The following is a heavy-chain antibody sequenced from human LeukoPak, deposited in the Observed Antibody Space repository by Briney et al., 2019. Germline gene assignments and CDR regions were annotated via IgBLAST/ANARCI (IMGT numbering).Heavy chain of an antibody. Sequence: GGSLRLSCAASGFTFSSYWMSWVRQAPGKGLEWVANIKQDGSEKYYVDSVKGRFTISRDNAKNSLYLQMNSLRAEDTAVYYCARGLAARPPLTRDCWGQGTLVTVSS. V-gene: IGHV3-7*01. CDR2: IKQDGSEK. J-gene: IGHJ4*02. CDR3: ARGLAARPPLTRDC. CDR1: GFTFSSYW. D-gene: IGHD6-6*01.